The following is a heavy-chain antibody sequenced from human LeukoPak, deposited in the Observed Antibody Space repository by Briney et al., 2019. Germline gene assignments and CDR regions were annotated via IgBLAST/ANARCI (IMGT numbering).Heavy chain of an antibody. Sequence: PSETLSLTCTVSGGSISSYYWSWIRQPPGKGLEWIGYIYYSGSTNYNPSLKSRVTISVDTSKDQFSLKLSSVTAADTAVYYCARALGFEAQRWFDPWGQGTLVTVSS. CDR3: ARALGFEAQRWFDP. D-gene: IGHD3-10*01. J-gene: IGHJ5*02. V-gene: IGHV4-59*01. CDR2: IYYSGST. CDR1: GGSISSYY.